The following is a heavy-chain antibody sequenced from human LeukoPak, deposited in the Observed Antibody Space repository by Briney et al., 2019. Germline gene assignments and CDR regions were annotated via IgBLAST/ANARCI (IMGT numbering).Heavy chain of an antibody. V-gene: IGHV3-23*01. CDR1: GFTQNA. CDR3: AKSGYNRFDY. J-gene: IGHJ4*02. Sequence: GGSLRLSCEASGFTQNAMGWVRQAPGKGLEWVASISRSGGNSHYADSVKGRFTISRDNSKNTLYLQMNSLIAEDTAVYYCAKSGYNRFDYWGQGTRVTVSS. D-gene: IGHD5-24*01. CDR2: ISRSGGNS.